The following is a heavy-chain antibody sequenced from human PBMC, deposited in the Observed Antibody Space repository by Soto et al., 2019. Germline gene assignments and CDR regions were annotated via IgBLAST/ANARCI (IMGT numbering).Heavy chain of an antibody. CDR1: GFTFSSYG. V-gene: IGHV3-30*18. Sequence: PGGSLRLSCAASGFTFSSYGMHWVRQAPGKGLEWVAVISYDGSNKYYADSVKGRFTISRDNSKNTLYLQMNSLRAEDTAVYYCAKDQEAYGMDVWGQGTTVTVSS. CDR2: ISYDGSNK. J-gene: IGHJ6*02. CDR3: AKDQEAYGMDV.